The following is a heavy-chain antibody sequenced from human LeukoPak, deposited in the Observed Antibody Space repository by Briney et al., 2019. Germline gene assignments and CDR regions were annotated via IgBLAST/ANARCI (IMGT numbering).Heavy chain of an antibody. V-gene: IGHV1-46*01. Sequence: GASVKVSCKASGYTFTSYGISWVRQAPGQGLEWMGIINPSGGSTSYAQKFQGRVTMTRDMSTSTVYMELSSLRSEDTAVYYCARGRSTWRMVATNWGQGTLVTVSS. CDR3: ARGRSTWRMVATN. J-gene: IGHJ4*02. D-gene: IGHD5-12*01. CDR2: INPSGGST. CDR1: GYTFTSYG.